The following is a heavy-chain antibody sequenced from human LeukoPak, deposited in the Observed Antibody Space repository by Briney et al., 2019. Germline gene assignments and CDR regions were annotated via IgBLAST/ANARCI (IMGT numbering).Heavy chain of an antibody. D-gene: IGHD4-17*01. J-gene: IGHJ4*02. CDR1: GGTFSSYA. Sequence: SVKVSCKASGGTFSSYAISWVRQAPGQGLEWMGGIIPIFGTANYAQKFQGRATITTDESTSTAYMELSSLRSEDTAVYYCARNYYGDYDFDYWGQGTLVTVSS. V-gene: IGHV1-69*05. CDR3: ARNYYGDYDFDY. CDR2: IIPIFGTA.